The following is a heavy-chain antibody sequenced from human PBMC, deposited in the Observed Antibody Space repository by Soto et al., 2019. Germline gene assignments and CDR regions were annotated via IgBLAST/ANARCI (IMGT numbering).Heavy chain of an antibody. Sequence: GASVKVSCKTAGGTFSSYAISWVRQAPGQGLEWMGGIIPMFGAADYAQKFQGRVTITADKSTSTAYMEVSSLRSEDTALYYCARDLMPHDYRNYTWFDPWGQGTLVTVSS. V-gene: IGHV1-69*06. D-gene: IGHD4-4*01. CDR3: ARDLMPHDYRNYTWFDP. J-gene: IGHJ5*02. CDR1: GGTFSSYA. CDR2: IIPMFGAA.